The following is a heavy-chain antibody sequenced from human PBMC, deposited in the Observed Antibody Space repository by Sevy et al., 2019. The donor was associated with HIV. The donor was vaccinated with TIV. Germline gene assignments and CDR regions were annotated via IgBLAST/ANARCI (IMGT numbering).Heavy chain of an antibody. D-gene: IGHD6-19*01. CDR3: VRDDQDGCLEY. V-gene: IGHV1-2*02. Sequence: ASVKVSCKASGYTFTGYYMHWMRQAPGQGLEWMGWINPDSGGPTYAPKFQGRVTLNSDKSISTAYMDLSRLKSDDTALYYWVRDDQDGCLEYWGQGTLVTVSS. CDR2: INPDSGGP. J-gene: IGHJ4*02. CDR1: GYTFTGYY.